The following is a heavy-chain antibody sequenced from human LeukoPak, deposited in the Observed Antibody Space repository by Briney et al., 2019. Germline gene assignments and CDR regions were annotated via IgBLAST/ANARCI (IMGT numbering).Heavy chain of an antibody. CDR1: GYTFSDYY. Sequence: ASVKVSCKTSGYTFSDYYIHWIRQAPGQGLEWVGWISGYNGNTNYAQKLQGRVTMTTDTSTSTAYMELRSLKSDDTAVYYCASLKNYYDSSGYLVTDAFDIWGQGTMVTVSS. J-gene: IGHJ3*02. D-gene: IGHD3-22*01. CDR3: ASLKNYYDSSGYLVTDAFDI. CDR2: ISGYNGNT. V-gene: IGHV1-18*04.